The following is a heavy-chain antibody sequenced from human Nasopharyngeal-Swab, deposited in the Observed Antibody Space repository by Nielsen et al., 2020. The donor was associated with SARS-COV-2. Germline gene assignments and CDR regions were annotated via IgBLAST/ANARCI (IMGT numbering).Heavy chain of an antibody. CDR1: GYTFTSYY. V-gene: IGHV1-46*01. CDR3: ARVLPFRITGTSGMDV. Sequence: ASVKVSCKASGYTFTSYYLHWVRQAPGQGLEWMGIINPTDGSTSYAQKFEGRVTMTRLTSTSTVYMELNSLRSEDTAVYYCARVLPFRITGTSGMDVWGQGTTVTVSS. D-gene: IGHD1-7*01. J-gene: IGHJ6*02. CDR2: INPTDGST.